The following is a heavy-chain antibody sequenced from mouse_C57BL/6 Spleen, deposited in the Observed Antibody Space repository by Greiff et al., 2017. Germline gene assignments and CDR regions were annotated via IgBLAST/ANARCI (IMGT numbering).Heavy chain of an antibody. CDR1: GFSLTSYG. J-gene: IGHJ4*01. CDR2: IWRGGST. Sequence: QVQLQQSGPGLVQPSQSLSITCTVSGFSLTSYGVHWVRQSPGKGLEWLGVIWRGGSTDYNAAFMSRLSITKDNSKSQVFFKMNSLQADDTAIYYCAKTNYGNYYAMDYWGQGTSVTVSS. V-gene: IGHV2-5*01. D-gene: IGHD2-1*01. CDR3: AKTNYGNYYAMDY.